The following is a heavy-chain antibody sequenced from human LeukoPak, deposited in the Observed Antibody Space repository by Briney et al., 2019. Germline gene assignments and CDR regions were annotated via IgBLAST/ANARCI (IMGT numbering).Heavy chain of an antibody. D-gene: IGHD3-22*01. CDR3: ARGGYYDSSGYYYS. V-gene: IGHV1-69*13. J-gene: IGHJ4*02. CDR2: IIPIFGTA. CDR1: GYTFTGYY. Sequence: SVKVSCKASGYTFTGYYMHWVRQAPGQGLEWMGGIIPIFGTANYAQKFQGRVTITADESTSTAYMELSSLRSEDTAVYYCARGGYYDSSGYYYSWGQGTLVTVSS.